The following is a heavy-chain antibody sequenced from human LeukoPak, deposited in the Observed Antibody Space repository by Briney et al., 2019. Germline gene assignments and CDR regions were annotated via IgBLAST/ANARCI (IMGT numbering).Heavy chain of an antibody. D-gene: IGHD1-26*01. V-gene: IGHV3-23*01. CDR3: AKGKIVGATFFDY. CDR1: GFTFSSYA. CDR2: ISGSGGST. J-gene: IGHJ4*02. Sequence: PGGSLRLSCAASGFTFSSYAMSWVRQAPGKGLEWVPAISGSGGSTYYADSVKGRFTISRDNSKNTLYLQMNSLRAEDTAVYYCAKGKIVGATFFDYWGQRTLGTVSS.